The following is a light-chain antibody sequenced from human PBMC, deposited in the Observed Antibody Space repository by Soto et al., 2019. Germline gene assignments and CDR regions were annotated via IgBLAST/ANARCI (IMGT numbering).Light chain of an antibody. CDR1: SSNIGAGYD. V-gene: IGLV1-40*01. CDR3: KSYDSSLSGPVV. J-gene: IGLJ2*01. Sequence: QSVLTQPPSVSGAPGQRVTISCTGSSSNIGAGYDVHWYQQLPGTAPKLLIYGNSNRPSGVPDRFSGSKSGTSASLAITGLQAEDEADYYCKSYDSSLSGPVVFGGGNKLTVL. CDR2: GNS.